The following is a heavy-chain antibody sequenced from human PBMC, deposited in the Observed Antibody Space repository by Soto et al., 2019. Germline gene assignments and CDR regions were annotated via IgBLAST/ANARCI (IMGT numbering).Heavy chain of an antibody. CDR3: TRATSGVGMDL. CDR2: MGGAGAR. V-gene: IGHV3-13*01. D-gene: IGHD3-10*01. Sequence: AGGSLRLSCAAFGFTYNSYDMIWVRQVTGKGLEWIASMGGAGAREYSGSVKGRFIISRDNAKNSLYLQMDSLRVADTGVYYCTRATSGVGMDLWGHGTPVTVSS. CDR1: GFTYNSYD. J-gene: IGHJ6*02.